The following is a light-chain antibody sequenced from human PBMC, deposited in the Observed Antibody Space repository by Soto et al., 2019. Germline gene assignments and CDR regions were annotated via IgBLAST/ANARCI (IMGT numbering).Light chain of an antibody. V-gene: IGKV1-5*01. Sequence: DIPMTQSPSTLSASVGDRVTITCRASQSISSWLAWYQQKPGKAPKLLIYDASSLESGVPSRFSGSGSGTAFSLTISSLQPDDFATYYCQQHNSYPYTFGQGTKLEIK. CDR2: DAS. CDR1: QSISSW. CDR3: QQHNSYPYT. J-gene: IGKJ2*01.